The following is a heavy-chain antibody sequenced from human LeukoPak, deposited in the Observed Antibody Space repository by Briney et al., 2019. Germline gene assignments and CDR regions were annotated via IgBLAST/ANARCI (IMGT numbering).Heavy chain of an antibody. Sequence: PGGSLRLSCAASGFTFSSYGMSWVRQAPGKGLEWVSLISASGGTTYYADSVKGRFTISRDNSKNTLYLQMNSLRAEDTAVYYCARGSITMVRGVIPEYYFDYWGQETLVTVSS. CDR3: ARGSITMVRGVIPEYYFDY. CDR1: GFTFSSYG. D-gene: IGHD3-10*01. CDR2: ISASGGTT. J-gene: IGHJ4*02. V-gene: IGHV3-23*01.